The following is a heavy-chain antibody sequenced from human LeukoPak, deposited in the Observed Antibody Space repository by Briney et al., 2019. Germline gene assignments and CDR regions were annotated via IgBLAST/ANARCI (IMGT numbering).Heavy chain of an antibody. D-gene: IGHD3-16*02. V-gene: IGHV4-30-2*01. J-gene: IGHJ4*02. CDR2: IYHSGST. CDR3: ARDRGYVWGSYRYGDY. CDR1: GGSISSGGYS. Sequence: PSETLSLTCAVSGGSISSGGYSWSWIRQPPGKGLEWIGYIYHSGSTNYNPSLKSRVTISVDTSKNQFSLKLSSVTAADTAVYYCARDRGYVWGSYRYGDYWGQGTLVTVSS.